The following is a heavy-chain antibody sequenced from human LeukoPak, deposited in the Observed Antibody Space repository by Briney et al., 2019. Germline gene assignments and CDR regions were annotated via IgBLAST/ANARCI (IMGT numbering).Heavy chain of an antibody. CDR1: GFTFSTYA. D-gene: IGHD4/OR15-4a*01. V-gene: IGHV3-23*01. CDR3: AKIGANVGF. J-gene: IGHJ4*02. Sequence: GGSLRLSCAASGFTFSTYAMSWVRPDPGKGLEWVSDINGSGGSTYYADSVKGRFTISRNNSKNTLYLQMNSLRAEDTAVYYCAKIGANVGFWGQGTLVTVSS. CDR2: INGSGGST.